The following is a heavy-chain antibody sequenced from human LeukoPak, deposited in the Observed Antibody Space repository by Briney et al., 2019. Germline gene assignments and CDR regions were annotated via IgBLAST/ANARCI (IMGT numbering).Heavy chain of an antibody. Sequence: SETLSLTCAVYGGSFSGYYWSWIRQPPGKGLEWIGEINHSGSTNYNPSLTSRVTISVDTSKNQFSLKLSSVTAADTAVYYCARRSSGSRRGAFDIWGQGTMVTVSS. D-gene: IGHD6-19*01. CDR1: GGSFSGYY. CDR3: ARRSSGSRRGAFDI. CDR2: INHSGST. V-gene: IGHV4-34*01. J-gene: IGHJ3*02.